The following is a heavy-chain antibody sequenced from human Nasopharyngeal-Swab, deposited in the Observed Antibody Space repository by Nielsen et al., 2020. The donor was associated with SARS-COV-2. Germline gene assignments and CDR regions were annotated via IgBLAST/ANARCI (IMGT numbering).Heavy chain of an antibody. D-gene: IGHD5-18*01. J-gene: IGHJ4*02. Sequence: KVSCKGSGYSFTSYCIGWVRQMPGKGLEWMGIIYPGDSDTRYSPSFQGQVTISADKSISTAYLQWSSLKASDTAMYYCARFRYSYGEIDYWGQGTLVTVSS. V-gene: IGHV5-51*01. CDR1: GYSFTSYC. CDR2: IYPGDSDT. CDR3: ARFRYSYGEIDY.